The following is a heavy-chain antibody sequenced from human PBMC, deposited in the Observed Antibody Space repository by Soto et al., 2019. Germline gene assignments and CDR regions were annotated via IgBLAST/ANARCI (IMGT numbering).Heavy chain of an antibody. CDR3: ARESSYSSALD. CDR2: ISGRSSYI. Sequence: EVQLVESGGGLVKPGGSLRLSCAASGFTFSTYSMNWVRQAPGKGLEWVSYISGRSSYIYYADSVKGRFTISRDNAKNSLYLQMNSLRAEDTAVYYCARESSYSSALDWGQGTLATVSS. D-gene: IGHD6-19*01. J-gene: IGHJ4*02. CDR1: GFTFSTYS. V-gene: IGHV3-21*01.